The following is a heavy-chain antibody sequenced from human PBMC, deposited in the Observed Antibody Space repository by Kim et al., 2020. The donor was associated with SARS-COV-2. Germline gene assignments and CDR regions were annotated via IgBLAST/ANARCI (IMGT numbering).Heavy chain of an antibody. Sequence: GGSLRLSCAASGFTFSSYAMNWVRQAPGKGLEWVSAISGSGDSAYYADSVKGRFTISRDNSKNTLYLQMNSLRAEDTAVYYCAKGSPRTVVVCGSVWGQGTTVTVSS. CDR3: AKGSPRTVVVCGSV. CDR2: ISGSGDSA. V-gene: IGHV3-23*01. CDR1: GFTFSSYA. D-gene: IGHD3-22*01. J-gene: IGHJ6*02.